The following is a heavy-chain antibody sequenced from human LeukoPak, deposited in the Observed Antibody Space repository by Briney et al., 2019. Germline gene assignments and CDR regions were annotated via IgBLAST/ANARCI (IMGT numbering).Heavy chain of an antibody. CDR3: ATGDDYRTFDY. CDR1: EFTFCSYE. V-gene: IGHV3-48*03. J-gene: IGHJ4*02. D-gene: IGHD5-24*01. CDR2: ISASGITI. Sequence: GGSLRLSCAASEFTFCSYEMNWVRQAPGKGLVWVSYISASGITIYYADSVKGRFTISRDNAKNSLYLQMNSLRAEDTAVYYCATGDDYRTFDYWGQGTLVTVSS.